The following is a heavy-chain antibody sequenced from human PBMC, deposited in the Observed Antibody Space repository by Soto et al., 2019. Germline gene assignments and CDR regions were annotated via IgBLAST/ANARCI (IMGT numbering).Heavy chain of an antibody. Sequence: QVQLVESGGGVVQPGRSLRLSCAASGFTFSSYGMHWVRQAPDKGLEWVAVIWYDGSNKYYADSVKGRFTISRDNSKNTLYLQMNSLRAEDTAVYYCARVRGSSPSYYYYGMDVWGQGTTVTVSS. CDR2: IWYDGSNK. V-gene: IGHV3-33*01. J-gene: IGHJ6*02. CDR3: ARVRGSSPSYYYYGMDV. D-gene: IGHD3-10*01. CDR1: GFTFSSYG.